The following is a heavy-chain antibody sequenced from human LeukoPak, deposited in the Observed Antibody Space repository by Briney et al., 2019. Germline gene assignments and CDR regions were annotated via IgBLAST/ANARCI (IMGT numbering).Heavy chain of an antibody. J-gene: IGHJ4*02. CDR2: ISYDGSNK. V-gene: IGHV3-30*18. D-gene: IGHD6-6*01. CDR3: AKSSSSLSFDY. CDR1: GFTFSSYG. Sequence: PGRSLRLSCAASGFTFSSYGMHWVRQAPGKGLEWVAVISYDGSNKYYADSVKGRFTISRGNSKNTLYLQMNSLRAEDTAVYYCAKSSSSLSFDYWGQGTLVTVSS.